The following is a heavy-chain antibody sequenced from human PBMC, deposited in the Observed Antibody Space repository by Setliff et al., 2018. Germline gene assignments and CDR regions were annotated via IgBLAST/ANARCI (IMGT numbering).Heavy chain of an antibody. CDR2: ISAYNGHT. D-gene: IGHD4-17*01. CDR3: AKCSSWHGHYPHFNY. Sequence: ASVKVSCKASGYNFAESIVSWVRQAPGQGLEWMGWISAYNGHTYSAQKLQDRVTMTTDTSTSTAYMDLRSLRSDDTAVYYCAKCSSWHGHYPHFNYWGQGTLVTVSS. CDR1: GYNFAESI. V-gene: IGHV1-18*01. J-gene: IGHJ4*02.